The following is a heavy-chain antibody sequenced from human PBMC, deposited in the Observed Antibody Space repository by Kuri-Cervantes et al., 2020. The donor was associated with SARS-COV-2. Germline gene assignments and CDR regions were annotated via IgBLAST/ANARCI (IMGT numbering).Heavy chain of an antibody. CDR1: GGTFSSYA. CDR2: IIPLFGTT. J-gene: IGHJ4*02. Sequence: SVKVSCKASGGTFSSYAITWVRQAPGRGLEWMGRIIPLFGTTIYAEKFRGRVTLTADKSTNTAYMELSSLRSEDTAVYYCARPYCTSSTCYDGTFDSWGQGTLVTVSS. V-gene: IGHV1-69*06. CDR3: ARPYCTSSTCYDGTFDS. D-gene: IGHD2-2*01.